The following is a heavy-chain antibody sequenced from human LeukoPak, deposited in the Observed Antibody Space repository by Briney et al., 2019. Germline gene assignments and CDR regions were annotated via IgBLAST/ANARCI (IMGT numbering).Heavy chain of an antibody. D-gene: IGHD4-17*01. V-gene: IGHV3-11*01. CDR2: ISGSGNII. J-gene: IGHJ4*02. CDR1: GFTFSDKY. Sequence: GGSLRLSCAASGFTFSDKYMNWIRQAPGKGLEWVSYISGSGNIIYYADSVKGRFTISRDNARNSLYLQMNSLRAEDTAVYYCARDPFMTTGWGIDYWGQGTLVTVSS. CDR3: ARDPFMTTGWGIDY.